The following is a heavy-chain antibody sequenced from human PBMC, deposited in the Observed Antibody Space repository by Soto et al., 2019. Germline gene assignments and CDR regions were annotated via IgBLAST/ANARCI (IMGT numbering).Heavy chain of an antibody. Sequence: EVQLVESGGGLVQPGGSLRLSCAASGFTFSSYWMHWVRQALGKGLVWVSRINSDGSSTSYADSVKGRFTISKDNAKNTLYLQMNSLRAEDTAVHYCVKVTMVRGGTFYYYYGMDVWGQGTTVTVSS. D-gene: IGHD3-10*01. V-gene: IGHV3-74*01. CDR1: GFTFSSYW. CDR2: INSDGSST. CDR3: VKVTMVRGGTFYYYYGMDV. J-gene: IGHJ6*02.